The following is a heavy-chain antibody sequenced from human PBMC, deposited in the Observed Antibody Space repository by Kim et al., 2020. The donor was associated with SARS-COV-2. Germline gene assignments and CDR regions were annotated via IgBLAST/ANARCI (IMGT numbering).Heavy chain of an antibody. Sequence: SETLSLTCTVSGGSVSSGSYYWSWIRQPPGKGLEWIGYIYYSGSTNYNPSLKSRVTISVDTSKNQFSLKLSSVTAADTAVYYCAREPYSSSWYGLDAFDIWGQGTMVTVSS. D-gene: IGHD6-13*01. J-gene: IGHJ3*02. CDR3: AREPYSSSWYGLDAFDI. V-gene: IGHV4-61*01. CDR2: IYYSGST. CDR1: GGSVSSGSYY.